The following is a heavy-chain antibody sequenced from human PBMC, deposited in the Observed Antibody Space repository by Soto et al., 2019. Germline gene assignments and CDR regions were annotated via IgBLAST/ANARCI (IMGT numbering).Heavy chain of an antibody. CDR2: ISWNSGSI. J-gene: IGHJ6*03. CDR1: GFTFDDYA. CDR3: ANDSAYDFWSGGNYYYYYMDV. V-gene: IGHV3-9*01. D-gene: IGHD3-3*01. Sequence: EVQLVESGGGLVQPGRSLRLSCAASGFTFDDYAMHWVRQAPGKGLEWVSGISWNSGSIGYADSVKGRFTISRDNAKNSRNRQLNSLEAEDTALYYCANDSAYDFWSGGNYYYYYMDVWGKGTTVTVSS.